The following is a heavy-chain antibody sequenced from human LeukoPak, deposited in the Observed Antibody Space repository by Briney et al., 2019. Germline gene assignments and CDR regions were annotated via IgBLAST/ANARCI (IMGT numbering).Heavy chain of an antibody. V-gene: IGHV3-23*01. Sequence: GGSLRLSCAASGFTFSSYAMSWVRQAPGKGLEWVSAISGSGGSTYYADSVKGRFTISRDNSKNTLYLQMNSMRAEDTAVYYCAKERGLSYYDSSGLGAFDIWGQGTMVTVSS. CDR3: AKERGLSYYDSSGLGAFDI. D-gene: IGHD3-22*01. CDR2: ISGSGGST. CDR1: GFTFSSYA. J-gene: IGHJ3*02.